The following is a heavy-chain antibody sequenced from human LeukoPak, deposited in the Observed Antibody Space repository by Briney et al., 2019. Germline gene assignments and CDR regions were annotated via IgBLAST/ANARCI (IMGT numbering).Heavy chain of an antibody. CDR1: GGSFSGYY. V-gene: IGHV4-34*01. J-gene: IGHJ3*02. CDR2: INHSGST. D-gene: IGHD1-26*01. CDR3: ARGSYYPSAFDI. Sequence: PSETLSLTCAVYGGSFSGYYWSWIRQPSEKGLEWSGEINHSGSTNYNPSPKSRVTISVDTSNNHFSLKLSTVTAADTAVYYCARGSYYPSAFDIWGQGTMVIVSS.